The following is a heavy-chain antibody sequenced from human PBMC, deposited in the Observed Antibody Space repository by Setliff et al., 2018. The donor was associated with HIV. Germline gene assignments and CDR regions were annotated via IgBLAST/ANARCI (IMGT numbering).Heavy chain of an antibody. CDR2: IYTSGST. Sequence: SETLSLTCTVSGGSISSGSNYWSWIRQPAGKGLEWIGHIYTSGSTNYNPSLKSRVTISVDTSKNQFYLKLSSVTAADTAVYYCARILLYDSSAYFVNAFDIWGQGTMGTVSS. CDR3: ARILLYDSSAYFVNAFDI. J-gene: IGHJ3*02. D-gene: IGHD3-22*01. V-gene: IGHV4-61*09. CDR1: GGSISSGSNY.